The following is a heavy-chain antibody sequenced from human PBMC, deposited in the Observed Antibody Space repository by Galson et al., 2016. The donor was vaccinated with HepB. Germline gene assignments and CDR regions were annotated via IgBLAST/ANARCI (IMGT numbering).Heavy chain of an antibody. V-gene: IGHV4-30-4*08. D-gene: IGHD5-18*01. CDR3: AREGTRGNSSRHDC. J-gene: IGHJ4*02. CDR1: GDSITSGDHY. Sequence: TLSLTCTVSGDSITSGDHYWSWIRQPPGKGLEWLGYLYYGGRAIYNPSLKSRVAISVDTSKNQLSLQLSSVTAADTAVYYCAREGTRGNSSRHDCWGQGTLVTVSS. CDR2: LYYGGRA.